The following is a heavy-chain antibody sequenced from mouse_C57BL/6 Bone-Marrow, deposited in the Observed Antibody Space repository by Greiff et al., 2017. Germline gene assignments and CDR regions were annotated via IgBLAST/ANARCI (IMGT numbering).Heavy chain of an antibody. D-gene: IGHD5-1*01. V-gene: IGHV1-7*01. J-gene: IGHJ2*01. CDR3: ARYLTL. CDR1: GYTFTSYW. Sequence: VQLQQSGAELAKPGASVKLSCKASGYTFTSYWMHWVKQRPGQGLEWIGYINPSSGYTKYNQKFKDKVTLTADKSSSTAYMQLSSLTYEDSAVYYCARYLTLWGQGTTLTVSS. CDR2: INPSSGYT.